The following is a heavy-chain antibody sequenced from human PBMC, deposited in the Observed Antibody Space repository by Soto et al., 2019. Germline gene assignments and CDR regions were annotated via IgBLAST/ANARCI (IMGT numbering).Heavy chain of an antibody. CDR3: ARVNEGVYYYSRGYFDY. Sequence: QVQLVQSGAEVKKPGASVKVSCKASGYKFSSYGITWVRQAPGQGLEWLGWISTFNGKTIYAQNLQDRVTMTIDAATSAAYLELRSLRSDGTALYYCARVNEGVYYYSRGYFDYWGQGTLVTVSS. V-gene: IGHV1-18*01. D-gene: IGHD3-22*01. J-gene: IGHJ4*02. CDR1: GYKFSSYG. CDR2: ISTFNGKT.